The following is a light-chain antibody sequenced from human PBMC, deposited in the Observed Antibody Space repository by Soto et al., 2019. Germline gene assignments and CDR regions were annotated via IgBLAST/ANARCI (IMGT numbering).Light chain of an antibody. CDR2: GDS. CDR1: SSNIGAGYD. CDR3: QSHDNSLTDSVV. J-gene: IGLJ2*01. V-gene: IGLV1-40*01. Sequence: QSVLTQPPSVSGAPGQKVTISCTGSSSNIGAGYDVNWYQQFPGTAPKLLIYGDSNRPSGVPDRFSGSKSGTSASLAITGLQAEDEADYYCQSHDNSLTDSVVFGGGTKLTVL.